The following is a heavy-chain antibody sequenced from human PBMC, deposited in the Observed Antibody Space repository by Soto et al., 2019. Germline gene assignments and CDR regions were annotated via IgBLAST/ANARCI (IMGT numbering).Heavy chain of an antibody. J-gene: IGHJ6*02. CDR3: ARDPRDCSSTSCYRRATTYGMDV. CDR1: GFTFSSYG. D-gene: IGHD2-2*01. Sequence: PGGSLRLSCAASGFTFSSYGMHWVRQAPGKGLEWVAVIWYDGSNKYYADSVKGRFTISRDNSKNTLYLQMNSLRAEDTAVYYCARDPRDCSSTSCYRRATTYGMDVWGQGTTVTVSS. V-gene: IGHV3-33*01. CDR2: IWYDGSNK.